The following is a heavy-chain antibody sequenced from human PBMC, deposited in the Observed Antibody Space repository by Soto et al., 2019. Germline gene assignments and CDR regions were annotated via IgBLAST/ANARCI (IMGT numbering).Heavy chain of an antibody. CDR3: ARMVVTAIRRYYYGMDV. V-gene: IGHV5-51*01. J-gene: IGHJ6*02. D-gene: IGHD2-21*02. CDR1: GYSFTSYW. Sequence: PGESQKISRRGSGYSFTSYWIGWVRQMPGKGLEWMGIIYPGDSDPRYSPSFQGQVTISADKSISTAYRQWSSRKASDTAMYYCARMVVTAIRRYYYGMDVWGQGTTVTVS. CDR2: IYPGDSDP.